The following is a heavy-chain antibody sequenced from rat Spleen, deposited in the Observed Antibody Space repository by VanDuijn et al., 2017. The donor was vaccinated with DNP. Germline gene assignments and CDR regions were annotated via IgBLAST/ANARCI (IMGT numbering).Heavy chain of an antibody. CDR2: ISTGGGIT. Sequence: EVQLVESGGGLVQPGRSLTLSCAVSGFTFSNHGMAWVRQAPTKGLEWVASISTGGGITYYRDAGKGRFTISRDDAKNTQYLQMDSLRSEDTATYYCARHEDYSSYVYGFAYWGQGTLVTVSS. D-gene: IGHD1-2*01. V-gene: IGHV5S13*01. CDR3: ARHEDYSSYVYGFAY. J-gene: IGHJ3*01. CDR1: GFTFSNHG.